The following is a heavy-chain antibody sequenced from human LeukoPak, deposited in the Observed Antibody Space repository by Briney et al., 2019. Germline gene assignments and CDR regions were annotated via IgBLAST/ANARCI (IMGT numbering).Heavy chain of an antibody. CDR3: AKDLYSGWYGGPDY. V-gene: IGHV3-9*01. J-gene: IGHJ4*02. Sequence: PGGSLRLSCAASGFTFDDYAMHWVRQAPGKGLEWVSGISWNSGSIGYADSVKGRFTISRDNAKNSLYLQMNSLRAEDTALYYCAKDLYSGWYGGPDYWGQGTLVTVSS. CDR2: ISWNSGSI. D-gene: IGHD6-19*01. CDR1: GFTFDDYA.